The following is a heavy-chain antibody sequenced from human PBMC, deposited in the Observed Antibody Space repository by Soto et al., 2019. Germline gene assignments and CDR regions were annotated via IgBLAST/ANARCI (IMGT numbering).Heavy chain of an antibody. CDR1: GYTFTNYW. V-gene: IGHV5-51*01. J-gene: IGHJ6*02. Sequence: GASLKISCKGFGYTFTNYWIGWVRQMPGKGPEWMGIIYPGDSDTKYNPSFQGQVTISADKSITTTYLQWSRLKASDTAIYYCAASIFYYGMDVWGQGTTVTVSS. CDR3: AASIFYYGMDV. CDR2: IYPGDSDT.